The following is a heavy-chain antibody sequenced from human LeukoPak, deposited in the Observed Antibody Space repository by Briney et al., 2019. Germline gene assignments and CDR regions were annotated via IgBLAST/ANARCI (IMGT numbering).Heavy chain of an antibody. CDR3: ARGRYPLYYYDSSGYTDAFDI. Sequence: ASVKVSCKASGYTLTSYGISWVRQAPGQGLEWMGWISAYNGNTNYAQKLQGRVTMTTDTSTSTAYMELRSLRSDDTAVYYCARGRYPLYYYDSSGYTDAFDIWGQGTMVTVSS. CDR2: ISAYNGNT. D-gene: IGHD3-22*01. CDR1: GYTLTSYG. V-gene: IGHV1-18*01. J-gene: IGHJ3*02.